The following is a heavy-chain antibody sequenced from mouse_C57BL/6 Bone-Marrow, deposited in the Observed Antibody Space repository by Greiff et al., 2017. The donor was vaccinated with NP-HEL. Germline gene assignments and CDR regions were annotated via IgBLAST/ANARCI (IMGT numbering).Heavy chain of an antibody. CDR2: ISSGSSTI. CDR3: ARRRRGNAMDY. Sequence: EVQVVESGGGLVKPGGSLKLSCAASGFTFSDYGMHWVRQAPEKGLEWVAYISSGSSTIYYADTVKGRFTISRDNAKNTLFLQMTSLRSEDTAMYYCARRRRGNAMDYWGQGTSVTVSS. J-gene: IGHJ4*01. CDR1: GFTFSDYG. V-gene: IGHV5-17*01.